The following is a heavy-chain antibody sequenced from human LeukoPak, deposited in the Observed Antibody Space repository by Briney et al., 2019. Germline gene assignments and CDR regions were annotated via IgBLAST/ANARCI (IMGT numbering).Heavy chain of an antibody. V-gene: IGHV3-48*03. CDR3: ARLDYYGSGSYFDY. Sequence: GGSLRLSCAASGFTFSSYEMNWVRQAPGKGLEWVSYISSSGSTIYYADSVKGRFTISSDNARNSLYLQMNSLRAEDTAVYYCARLDYYGSGSYFDYWGQGTLVTVSS. J-gene: IGHJ4*02. D-gene: IGHD3-10*01. CDR2: ISSSGSTI. CDR1: GFTFSSYE.